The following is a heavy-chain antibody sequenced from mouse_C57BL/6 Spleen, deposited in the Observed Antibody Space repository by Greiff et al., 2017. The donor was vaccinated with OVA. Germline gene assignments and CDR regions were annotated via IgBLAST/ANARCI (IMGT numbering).Heavy chain of an antibody. CDR1: GFTFSDYG. CDR3: ARSSNWGFDY. D-gene: IGHD4-1*01. J-gene: IGHJ2*01. Sequence: EVMLVESGGGLVKPGGSLKLSCAASGFTFSDYGMHWVRQAPEKGLEWVAYISRGSSTIYYADTVKGRFTISRDNAKNTLFLQMTSLRSEDTAMYYCARSSNWGFDYWGQGTTLTVSS. CDR2: ISRGSSTI. V-gene: IGHV5-17*01.